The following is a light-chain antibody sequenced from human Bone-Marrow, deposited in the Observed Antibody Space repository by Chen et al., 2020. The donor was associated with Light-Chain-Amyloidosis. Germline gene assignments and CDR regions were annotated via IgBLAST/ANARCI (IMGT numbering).Light chain of an antibody. Sequence: EVVLTQSPATLSVSPGERATLSCRASQSVSSNLAWYQHKPGQAPRLLIYGASSRATGVPPRFSGSGSGTDFTLTITSLQSEDSAVYHCQQYGLTFGQGTKVEIK. CDR3: QQYGLT. J-gene: IGKJ1*01. CDR2: GAS. CDR1: QSVSSN. V-gene: IGKV3-15*01.